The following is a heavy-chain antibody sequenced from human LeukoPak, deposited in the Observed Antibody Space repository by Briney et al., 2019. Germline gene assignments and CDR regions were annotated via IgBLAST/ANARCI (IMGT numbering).Heavy chain of an antibody. CDR1: GGSFSGYD. CDR3: ARGQVWGLLYIDY. V-gene: IGHV4-34*01. D-gene: IGHD5-18*01. J-gene: IGHJ4*02. CDR2: INDSGSA. Sequence: SETLSLTCAVYGGSFSGYDWTWVRQPPGKGLEWIGEINDSGSANYNPSLKSRVTISVDTTTNQFSLKLRSLTAADTAFYYCARGQVWGLLYIDYSGQGALVTVSS.